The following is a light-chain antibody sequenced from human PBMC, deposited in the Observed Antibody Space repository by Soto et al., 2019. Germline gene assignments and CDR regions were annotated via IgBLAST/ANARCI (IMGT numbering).Light chain of an antibody. J-gene: IGLJ7*01. CDR1: SSDVGTYNY. V-gene: IGLV2-14*01. CDR2: DVS. Sequence: QSALTQPASVSGSPGQSITISCTGTSSDVGTYNYVSWYQQHPGKAPKLMIYDVSNRPSGVSNRFSGSKSGNTASLTISGLQAEDEADYYCSSYTSSNTLGEVFGGGTQLNVL. CDR3: SSYTSSNTLGEV.